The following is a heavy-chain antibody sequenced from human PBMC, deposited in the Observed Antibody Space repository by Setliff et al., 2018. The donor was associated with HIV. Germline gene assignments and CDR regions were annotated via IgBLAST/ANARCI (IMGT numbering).Heavy chain of an antibody. CDR1: GGPISSSNW. V-gene: IGHV4-4*02. D-gene: IGHD3-22*01. CDR2: IYHSGST. Sequence: SETLSLTCAVSGGPISSSNWWSWVRQSPGKGLEWIGEIYHSGSTDYNPSLKSRVTISVDKSRNQFSLKLSSVTAADTAVYYCARTHSGYFPYYFDYWGQGTLVTVSS. CDR3: ARTHSGYFPYYFDY. J-gene: IGHJ4*02.